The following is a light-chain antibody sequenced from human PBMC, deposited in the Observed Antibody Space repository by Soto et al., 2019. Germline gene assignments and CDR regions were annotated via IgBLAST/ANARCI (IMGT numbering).Light chain of an antibody. CDR3: QQAASFPIT. V-gene: IGKV1-5*03. J-gene: IGKJ5*01. Sequence: DIHMTQSPSTLSASVGNIFTITCRASQSISSWLAWYQKKPVQAPKLLIYKASSLESGVPSRFRGSGYGTDFTITINGLQPEDFETYYCQQAASFPITFGQGTRLEIK. CDR2: KAS. CDR1: QSISSW.